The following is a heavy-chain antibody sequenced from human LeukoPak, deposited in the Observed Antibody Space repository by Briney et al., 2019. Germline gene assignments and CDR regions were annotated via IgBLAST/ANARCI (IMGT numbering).Heavy chain of an antibody. V-gene: IGHV3-21*06. D-gene: IGHD6-19*01. CDR3: ARGIAVAAKAPYFDY. CDR2: ISSGSSYTYTSGSTYI. CDR1: GFTFSTYT. J-gene: IGHJ4*02. Sequence: GGSLRLSCAASGFTFSTYTMSWVRQAPGKGLEWVSSISSGSSYTYTSGSTYINYAESVKGRFTISRDGATNSLYLQMNSLRAEDTAVYYCARGIAVAAKAPYFDYWGQGTLLTVSS.